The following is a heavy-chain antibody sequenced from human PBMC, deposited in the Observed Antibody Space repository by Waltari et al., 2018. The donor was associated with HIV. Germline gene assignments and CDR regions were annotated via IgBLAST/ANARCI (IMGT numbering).Heavy chain of an antibody. CDR3: ARASGYYSFYYAMDV. V-gene: IGHV1-69*01. D-gene: IGHD3-9*01. CDR1: GGTFSSYA. CDR2: IIPIFDTT. J-gene: IGHJ6*02. Sequence: QVQLVQSGAEVKKPGSSVNVSCMASGGTFSSYAFNWVRQAPGQGLEWMGWIIPIFDTTNYAQEFQGRVRITAFESTVTAYIELSSLSSEDTAVYFCARASGYYSFYYAMDVWGQVTTVTVSS.